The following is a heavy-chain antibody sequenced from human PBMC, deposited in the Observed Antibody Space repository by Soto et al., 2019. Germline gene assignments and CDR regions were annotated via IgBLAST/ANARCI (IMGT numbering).Heavy chain of an antibody. J-gene: IGHJ3*02. Sequence: EVQLVESGGGLVQPGGSLRLSCVASGFTFSNYWMHWVRQAPGKGLVWVSRINTDGNSRTHADSVKGRFTISRDNAKNTLYLQMNSLRAEDTAVYYCAREHTSSGTFDIWGQGTMVTVSS. CDR3: AREHTSSGTFDI. CDR2: INTDGNSR. CDR1: GFTFSNYW. D-gene: IGHD2-2*01. V-gene: IGHV3-74*01.